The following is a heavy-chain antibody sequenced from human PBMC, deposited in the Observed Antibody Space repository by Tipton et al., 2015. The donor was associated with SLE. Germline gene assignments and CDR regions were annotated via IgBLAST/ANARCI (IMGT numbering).Heavy chain of an antibody. CDR2: INHSGST. J-gene: IGHJ3*02. CDR1: GGSFSGYY. D-gene: IGHD3-10*01. V-gene: IGHV4-34*01. Sequence: LRLSCAVYGGSFSGYYWSWIRQPPGKGLEWIGEINHSGSTNYNPSLKSRVTISVDTSKNQFSLKLSSVTAADTAVYYCARDLQLYYYGSGKWAFDIWGQGTMVTVSS. CDR3: ARDLQLYYYGSGKWAFDI.